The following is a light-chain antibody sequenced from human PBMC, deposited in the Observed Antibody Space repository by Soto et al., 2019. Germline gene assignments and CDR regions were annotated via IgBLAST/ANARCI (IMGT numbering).Light chain of an antibody. J-gene: IGKJ2*01. CDR1: QSVSSSY. CDR3: QQYGSSPYT. Sequence: EIVLTQSPGTLYLSPGERATLSCRASQSVSSSYLAWYQQKPGQSPRLLIYDASSSATGIPDRFSGSGSGTDFTLTISRLEPEDFAVYYCQQYGSSPYTFGQGTKLEIK. V-gene: IGKV3-20*01. CDR2: DAS.